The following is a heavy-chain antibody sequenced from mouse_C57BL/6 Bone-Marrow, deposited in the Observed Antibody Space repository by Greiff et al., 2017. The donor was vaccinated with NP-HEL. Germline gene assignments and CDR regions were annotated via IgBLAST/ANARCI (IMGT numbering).Heavy chain of an antibody. CDR3: ARAERRVDTTVVAKEAMDY. CDR2: INPNNGGT. CDR1: GYTFTDYN. J-gene: IGHJ4*01. V-gene: IGHV1-18*01. D-gene: IGHD1-1*01. Sequence: EVQLQQSGPELVKPGASVKIPCKASGYTFTDYNMDWVKQSHGKSLEWIGDINPNNGGTIYNQKFKGKATLTVDKSSSTAYMELRSLTSDDTAVYYCARAERRVDTTVVAKEAMDYWGQGTSVTVSS.